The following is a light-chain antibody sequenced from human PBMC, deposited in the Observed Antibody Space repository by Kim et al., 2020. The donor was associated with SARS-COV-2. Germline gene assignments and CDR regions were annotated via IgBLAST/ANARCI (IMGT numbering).Light chain of an antibody. Sequence: SYELTQPPSVSVSPGQTASITCSGDKLGDKYACWYQQKPGQSPMLVIYQDSKRPSGIPERFSGSNSGNTATLTISGTQAMDEADYYCQAWDGSTTDVVFGGGTQLTVL. CDR1: KLGDKY. V-gene: IGLV3-1*01. CDR2: QDS. J-gene: IGLJ2*01. CDR3: QAWDGSTTDVV.